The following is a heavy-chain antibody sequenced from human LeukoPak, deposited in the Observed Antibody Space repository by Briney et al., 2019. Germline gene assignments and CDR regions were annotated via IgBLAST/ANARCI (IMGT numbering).Heavy chain of an antibody. Sequence: SETLSLTCAVYGGSFSGYYWSWIRQPPGKGLEWIGEINHSGSANYNPSLKSRVTISVDTSKNQFSLKLSSVTAADTAVYYCATEPVDTAMVRDYYFDYWGQGTLVTVSS. V-gene: IGHV4-34*01. CDR3: ATEPVDTAMVRDYYFDY. J-gene: IGHJ4*02. CDR2: INHSGSA. D-gene: IGHD5-18*01. CDR1: GGSFSGYY.